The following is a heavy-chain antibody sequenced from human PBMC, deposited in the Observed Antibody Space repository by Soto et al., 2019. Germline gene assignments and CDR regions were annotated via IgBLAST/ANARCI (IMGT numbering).Heavy chain of an antibody. V-gene: IGHV4-59*01. CDR3: ARVFAAEQWLVRTSNWFDP. J-gene: IGHJ5*02. CDR2: IYYSGST. D-gene: IGHD6-19*01. Sequence: SETLSLTCTVSGGSISSYYWSWIRQPPGKGLEWIGYIYYSGSTNYNPSLKSRVTISVDTSKNQFSLKLSSVTAADTAVYYCARVFAAEQWLVRTSNWFDPWGQGTLVTVSS. CDR1: GGSISSYY.